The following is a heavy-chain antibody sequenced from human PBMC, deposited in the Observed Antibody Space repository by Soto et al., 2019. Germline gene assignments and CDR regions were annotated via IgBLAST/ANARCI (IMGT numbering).Heavy chain of an antibody. V-gene: IGHV1-3*01. CDR2: INAGNGNT. CDR1: GYTFTSYA. CDR3: AGLAASPTYYYGMDV. J-gene: IGHJ6*02. Sequence: QVQLVQSGAEVKKPGASVKVSCKASGYTFTSYAMHWVRQAPGQRLEWMGWINAGNGNTKYSQKFQGRVTITRDTSASTAYMELSSLRSEDTAVYYCAGLAASPTYYYGMDVWGQGTTVTVSS. D-gene: IGHD2-15*01.